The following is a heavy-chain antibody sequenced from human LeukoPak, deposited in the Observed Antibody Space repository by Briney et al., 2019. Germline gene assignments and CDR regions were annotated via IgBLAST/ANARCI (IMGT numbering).Heavy chain of an antibody. CDR1: GGSFSSSY. V-gene: IGHV4-59*01. D-gene: IGHD2-15*01. CDR2: IYSNGNT. Sequence: SETLSLTCIVSGGSFSSSYWSWIRQPPGKGLEWIAYIYSNGNTNSNPSLKSRVTIAVDTSQSQFSLKLSSVTAADTAVYYCARDSGVAARPDFDYWGQGTLVTVSS. J-gene: IGHJ4*02. CDR3: ARDSGVAARPDFDY.